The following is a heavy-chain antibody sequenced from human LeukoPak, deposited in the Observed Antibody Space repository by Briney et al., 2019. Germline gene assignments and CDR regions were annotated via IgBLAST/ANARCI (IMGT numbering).Heavy chain of an antibody. CDR1: GFTFSSYG. J-gene: IGHJ3*02. Sequence: GGSLRLSCAASGFTFSSYGMHWVRQAPGKGLEWVAVIWYGGSNKYYADSVKGRFTISRDNSKNTLYLQMNSLRAEDTAVYYCAREPRGDAFDIWGQGTMVTVSS. CDR2: IWYGGSNK. V-gene: IGHV3-33*08. CDR3: AREPRGDAFDI. D-gene: IGHD1-26*01.